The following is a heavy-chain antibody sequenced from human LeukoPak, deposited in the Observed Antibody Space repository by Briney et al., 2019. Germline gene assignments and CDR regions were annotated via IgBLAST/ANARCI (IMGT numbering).Heavy chain of an antibody. J-gene: IGHJ3*02. V-gene: IGHV3-33*01. CDR1: GFTFSSYG. Sequence: GGSLRLSCAASGFTFSSYGMHWVRQAPGKGLEWVAVIWYDGSNKYYAGSVKGRFTISRDNSKNTLYLQMNSLRAEDTAVYYCARGLGDYVWGTHYAFDIWGQGTMVTVSS. CDR2: IWYDGSNK. D-gene: IGHD3-16*01. CDR3: ARGLGDYVWGTHYAFDI.